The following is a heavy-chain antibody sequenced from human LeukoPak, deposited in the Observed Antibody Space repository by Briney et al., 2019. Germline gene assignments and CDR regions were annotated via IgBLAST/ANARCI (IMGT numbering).Heavy chain of an antibody. CDR1: GGSISSGNW. CDR2: IYHSGST. CDR3: ASWDCSSTSCSRYNWFDP. Sequence: SGTLSLTCAVSGGSISSGNWWSWVRQSPGRGLEWIGEIYHSGSTYYNPSLKSRVTISVDTSKNQFSPKLSSVTAADTAVYYCASWDCSSTSCSRYNWFDPWGQGTLVTVSS. V-gene: IGHV4-4*02. D-gene: IGHD2-2*01. J-gene: IGHJ5*02.